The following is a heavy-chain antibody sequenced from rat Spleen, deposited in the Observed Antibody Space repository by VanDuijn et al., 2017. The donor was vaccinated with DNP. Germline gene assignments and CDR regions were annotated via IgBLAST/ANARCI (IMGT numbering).Heavy chain of an antibody. CDR3: AKPDH. CDR1: GFTFSDYN. V-gene: IGHV5-7*01. J-gene: IGHJ2*01. CDR2: ISYYCLST. Sequence: EVKLVESGGGLVQPGRSLKLSCAASGFTFSDYNMVWVRQAPKKGLEWVATISYYCLSTNYRDSVKGRFTISRDNAKSTLYLQMDSVRSEDTATYYCAKPDHWGQGVMVTVSS.